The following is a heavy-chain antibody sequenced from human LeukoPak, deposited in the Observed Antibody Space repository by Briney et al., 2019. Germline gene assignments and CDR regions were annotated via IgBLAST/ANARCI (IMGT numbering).Heavy chain of an antibody. Sequence: GASVKVSCKASGYTFGSYDIYWVRQATGQGLEWMGWMNPNSGNTGYTQKFQGRVTMTRDSSISTAYMELSSLRSEDTAVYYCARTLRRHCSGGSCYSPHLDYWGQGTLVTVSS. J-gene: IGHJ4*02. CDR3: ARTLRRHCSGGSCYSPHLDY. D-gene: IGHD2-15*01. V-gene: IGHV1-8*01. CDR1: GYTFGSYD. CDR2: MNPNSGNT.